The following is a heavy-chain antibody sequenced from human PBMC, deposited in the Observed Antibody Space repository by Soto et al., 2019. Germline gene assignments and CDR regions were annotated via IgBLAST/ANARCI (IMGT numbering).Heavy chain of an antibody. Sequence: GGSLRLSCAASGFTFSTYWMHWVRQAPGKGLVWVSRINSDGSSTNYADSVKGRFTVSRDNAKNTLYLQMNSLRDEDTAIYYSGSTNYNPSLKSRVTISVDTSKNQFSLKLSSVTAADTAVYYCARVAGLAYDYIWGSYRYEARFFDYWGQGTLVTVSS. J-gene: IGHJ4*02. V-gene: IGHV3-74*01. D-gene: IGHD3-10*01. CDR2: INSDGSST. CDR3: GSTNYNPSLKSRVTISVDTSKNQFSLKLSSVTAADTAVYYCARVAGLAYDYIWGSYRYEARFFDY. CDR1: GFTFSTYW.